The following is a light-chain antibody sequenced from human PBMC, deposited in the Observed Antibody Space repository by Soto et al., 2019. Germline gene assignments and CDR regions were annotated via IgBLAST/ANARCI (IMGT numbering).Light chain of an antibody. CDR1: QSVTNNC. V-gene: IGKV3-20*01. Sequence: EIVLTQSPCTLSLSPGERATLSCRASQSVTNNCLAWYQHTPGQAPSCLIYAAAIRSTGSPDRFSGSVSGTDFTLTISMLEPEVFAVYYGQHYGTSLTFGQGTKLEIK. J-gene: IGKJ2*01. CDR2: AAA. CDR3: QHYGTSLT.